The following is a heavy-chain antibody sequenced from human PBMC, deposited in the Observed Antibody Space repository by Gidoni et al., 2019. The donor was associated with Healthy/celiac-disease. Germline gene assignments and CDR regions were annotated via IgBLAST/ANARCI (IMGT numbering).Heavy chain of an antibody. CDR1: GFTFSSHS. Sequence: EVQLVESEGGMVKPGGSLRLSCAASGFTFSSHSMQGVRQAPGKGLTWVSSISSSSSYIYYADSVKGRFTISRDNAKNSLYLQMNSLRAEDTAVYYCARGRTRLAMIVVVHDAFDIWGQGTMVTVSS. V-gene: IGHV3-21*01. CDR3: ARGRTRLAMIVVVHDAFDI. CDR2: ISSSSSYI. D-gene: IGHD3-22*01. J-gene: IGHJ3*02.